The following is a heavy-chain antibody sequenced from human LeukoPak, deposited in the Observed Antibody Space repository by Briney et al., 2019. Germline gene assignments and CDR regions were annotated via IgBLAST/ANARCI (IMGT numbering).Heavy chain of an antibody. V-gene: IGHV1-69*05. D-gene: IGHD3-3*01. CDR3: ARASLRFLEWSYNWFDP. CDR1: GGTFSSYA. CDR2: IIPILGTA. J-gene: IGHJ5*02. Sequence: ASVKVSCKASGGTFSSYAISWVRQAPGQGLEWMGGIIPILGTANYAQKFQGRVTITTDESTSTAYMELSSLRSEDTAVYYCARASLRFLEWSYNWFDPWGQGTLVTVSS.